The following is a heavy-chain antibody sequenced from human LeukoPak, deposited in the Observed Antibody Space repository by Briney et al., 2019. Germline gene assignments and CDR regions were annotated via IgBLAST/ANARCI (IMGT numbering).Heavy chain of an antibody. V-gene: IGHV3-21*01. CDR3: AREAGRGMDV. Sequence: GGSLRLSCGASGFTFSSYNMNWVRQAQGKGLEWVSSISSSSNYIYYADSVKGRFTISRDNAKNSLYLEMNSLRAEDTAVYYCAREAGRGMDVWGKGTTVTVSS. CDR1: GFTFSSYN. CDR2: ISSSSNYI. J-gene: IGHJ6*04. D-gene: IGHD1-26*01.